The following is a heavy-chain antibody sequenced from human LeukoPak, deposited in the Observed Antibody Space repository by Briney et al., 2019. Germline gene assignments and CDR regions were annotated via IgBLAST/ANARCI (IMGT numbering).Heavy chain of an antibody. CDR2: IYSGGST. J-gene: IGHJ4*02. Sequence: PGGSLRLSCAASGFTFSSYSMNWVRQAPGKGLEWVSVIYSGGSTYYADSVKGRFTISRDNAKNSLYLQMNSLRAEDTAVYYCARHRGSGSKFDYWGQGTLVTVSS. V-gene: IGHV3-66*04. D-gene: IGHD3-10*01. CDR3: ARHRGSGSKFDY. CDR1: GFTFSSYS.